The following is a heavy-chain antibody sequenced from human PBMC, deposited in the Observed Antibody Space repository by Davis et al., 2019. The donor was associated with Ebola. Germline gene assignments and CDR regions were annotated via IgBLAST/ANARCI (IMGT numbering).Heavy chain of an antibody. V-gene: IGHV3-30*18. CDR3: AKSPPATLYFDY. CDR1: GFTFNNYG. Sequence: GGSLRLSCKASGFTFNNYGMHWVRQAPGKGLEWVALISFDGTKKYYTDSVKGRFTISRDNSKNTLYLQMNSLRAEDTAVYYCAKSPPATLYFDYWGQGTLVTVSS. CDR2: ISFDGTKK. J-gene: IGHJ4*02. D-gene: IGHD1-26*01.